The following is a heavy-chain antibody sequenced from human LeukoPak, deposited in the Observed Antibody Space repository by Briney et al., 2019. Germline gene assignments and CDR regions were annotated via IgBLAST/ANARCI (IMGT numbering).Heavy chain of an antibody. Sequence: GTSLRLSCATSGFTFSHYGIHWIRQAPGKGLEWVAVMSYDGNNDQYADSVKGRFIVSRNNSKNTLTLQLNSLRPEDTGIYYCAKDSRSFYSYTYSSFDYWGLGTLVTVSS. J-gene: IGHJ4*02. CDR2: MSYDGNND. CDR1: GFTFSHYG. CDR3: AKDSRSFYSYTYSSFDY. D-gene: IGHD5-12*01. V-gene: IGHV3-30*18.